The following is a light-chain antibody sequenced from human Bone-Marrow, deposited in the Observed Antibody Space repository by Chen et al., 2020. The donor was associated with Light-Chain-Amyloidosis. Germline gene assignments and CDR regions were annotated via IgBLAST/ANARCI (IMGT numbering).Light chain of an antibody. J-gene: IGLJ2*01. CDR3: QSADSSGTYEVI. CDR1: DLPTKY. Sequence: SYELTQPPSVSVSPGQTARITCSGDDLPTKYAYWYQQKPGQAPVLVIHRDTERPSGISERFSGASPGTTSTLTISGGQAEDEADYHCQSADSSGTYEVIFGGGTKLTVL. CDR2: RDT. V-gene: IGLV3-25*03.